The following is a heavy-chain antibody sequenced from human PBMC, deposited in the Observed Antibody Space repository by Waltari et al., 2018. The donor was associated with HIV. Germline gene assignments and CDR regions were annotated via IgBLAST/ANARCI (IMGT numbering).Heavy chain of an antibody. V-gene: IGHV4-39*01. CDR3: ATVDTAMVTGLDY. Sequence: QLQLQESGPGLVKPSETLSLTCTVSGGSISSSSYYWGWIRQPPGKGLEWIGSIYYSGSTYYNPSLKSRVTISVDTSKNQFSLKLSSVTAADTAVYYCATVDTAMVTGLDYWGQGTLVTVSS. D-gene: IGHD5-18*01. J-gene: IGHJ4*02. CDR2: IYYSGST. CDR1: GGSISSSSYY.